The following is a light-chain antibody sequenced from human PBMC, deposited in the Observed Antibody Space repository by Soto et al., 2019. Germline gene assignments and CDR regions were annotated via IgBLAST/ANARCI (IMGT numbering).Light chain of an antibody. V-gene: IGKV1-39*01. CDR1: QKISTY. CDR2: SAS. Sequence: DIPMTQSPSSLSASVGDRISITCRASQKISTYLNWYQQKPGRAPQLLIYSASRLQSGVPSRFSGSGSGTDFTLTISNLQPEDFATYYCHQSFSAPQTFGQGTKVEIK. CDR3: HQSFSAPQT. J-gene: IGKJ1*01.